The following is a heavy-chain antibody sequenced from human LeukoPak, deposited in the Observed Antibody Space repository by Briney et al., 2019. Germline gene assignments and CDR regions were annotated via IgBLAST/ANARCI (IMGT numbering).Heavy chain of an antibody. CDR3: AGAVAGTYYSYGMDV. CDR2: IIPIFGTA. Sequence: AASVKVSCKASVGTFSSYAISGVRQAPGQGGEWMGGIIPIFGTANYAQKFQGRVTITADESTSTAYLELSSLTSEDTAVYYCAGAVAGTYYSYGMDVWGKETPVTVSS. V-gene: IGHV1-69*13. J-gene: IGHJ6*04. CDR1: VGTFSSYA. D-gene: IGHD2-15*01.